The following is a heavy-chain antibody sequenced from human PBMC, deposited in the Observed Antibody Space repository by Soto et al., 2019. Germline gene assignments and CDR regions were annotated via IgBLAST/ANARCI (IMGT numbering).Heavy chain of an antibody. Sequence: SETLSLTCTVSGGSISSYYWSWIRQPPGKGLEWIGYIYYSGSTNYNPSIKSRVTISVDTSKNQFSLKLSSVTAADTAVYYCARDHGDYPDYWGQGTLVTVSS. D-gene: IGHD4-17*01. CDR1: GGSISSYY. CDR3: ARDHGDYPDY. CDR2: IYYSGST. V-gene: IGHV4-59*01. J-gene: IGHJ4*02.